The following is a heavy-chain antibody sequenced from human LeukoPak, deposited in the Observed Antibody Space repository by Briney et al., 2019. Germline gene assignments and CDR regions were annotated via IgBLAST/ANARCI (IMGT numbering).Heavy chain of an antibody. CDR1: GYTFTSYY. D-gene: IGHD3-22*01. V-gene: IGHV1-46*01. CDR3: AGASGRLYDPDAFDL. Sequence: ASVKVPCKASGYTFTSYYMHWVRQAPGQGLEWMGIINPSGGSTSYAQKFQGRVTMTRDTSISTAYMELSSLKSDDSAVYYCAGASGRLYDPDAFDLWGQGTMVTVSS. J-gene: IGHJ3*01. CDR2: INPSGGST.